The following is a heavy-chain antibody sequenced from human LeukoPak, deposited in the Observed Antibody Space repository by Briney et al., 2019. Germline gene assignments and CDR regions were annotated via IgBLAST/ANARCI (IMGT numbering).Heavy chain of an antibody. CDR1: RGSISSGGYY. CDR2: IYYSGST. CDR3: ARDKKIRFLLSYAFDI. V-gene: IGHV4-31*03. D-gene: IGHD3-3*01. J-gene: IGHJ3*02. Sequence: PSETLSLTCTVSRGSISSGGYYWSWIRQHPGKGLEWIGYIYYSGSTYYNPSLKSRVTISVDTSKNQFSLKLSSVTAADTAVYYCARDKKIRFLLSYAFDIWGQGTMVTVSS.